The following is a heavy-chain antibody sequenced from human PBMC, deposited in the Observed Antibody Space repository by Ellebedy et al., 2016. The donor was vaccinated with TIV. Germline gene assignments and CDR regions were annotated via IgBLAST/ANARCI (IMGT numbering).Heavy chain of an antibody. CDR2: ISSSSRYI. Sequence: PGGSLRLSCAASGFTFSSYSMNWVRQAPGKGLEWVSSISSSSRYIYYADSVKGRFTITRDNAKNSLYLQMNSLRAEDTAVYYCARAIISYDSSGYYPNYYYYGMDVWGQGTTVTVSS. V-gene: IGHV3-21*01. D-gene: IGHD3-22*01. J-gene: IGHJ6*02. CDR3: ARAIISYDSSGYYPNYYYYGMDV. CDR1: GFTFSSYS.